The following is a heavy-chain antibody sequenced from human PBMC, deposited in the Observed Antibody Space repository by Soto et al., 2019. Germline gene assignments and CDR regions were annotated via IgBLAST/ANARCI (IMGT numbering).Heavy chain of an antibody. CDR2: IYYSGST. CDR1: GGSISSSSFY. D-gene: IGHD3-3*01. Sequence: PSETRSLTCTASGGSISSSSFYWGWIRQPPGKGLEWIGSIYYSGSTYYNPSLKSRVTISVDTSKNQFSLKLSSVTAADTAVYYCALYYDFWSGYEARWSGYFDYWGQGTLVTVSS. CDR3: ALYYDFWSGYEARWSGYFDY. J-gene: IGHJ4*02. V-gene: IGHV4-39*01.